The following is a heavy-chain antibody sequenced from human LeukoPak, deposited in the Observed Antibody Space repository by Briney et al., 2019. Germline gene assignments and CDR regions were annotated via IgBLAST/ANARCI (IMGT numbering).Heavy chain of an antibody. V-gene: IGHV4-59*01. Sequence: PSETLSLTCTVSGGSISGYYWSWIRQPPGKGLLFIGYIYYSGSTNYNPSLKSRVTISVDTSKNQFSLKLSSVTAADTAVYYCARLSGGGYFDYWGQGTLVTVSS. J-gene: IGHJ4*02. CDR3: ARLSGGGYFDY. CDR1: GGSISGYY. CDR2: IYYSGST. D-gene: IGHD3-10*01.